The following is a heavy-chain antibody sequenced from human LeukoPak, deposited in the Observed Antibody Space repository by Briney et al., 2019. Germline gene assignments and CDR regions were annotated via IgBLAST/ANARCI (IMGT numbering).Heavy chain of an antibody. J-gene: IGHJ5*02. D-gene: IGHD2-15*01. CDR3: AREIIVVVVAAQTVYNWFDP. Sequence: SETLSLTCTVSGGSISSGDYYWSWIRQPPGKGLEWIGYIYYSGSTYYNPSLKSRVTISVDTSKNQFTLKLSSVTAADTAVYYCAREIIVVVVAAQTVYNWFDPWGQGTLVTVSS. V-gene: IGHV4-30-4*08. CDR1: GGSISSGDYY. CDR2: IYYSGST.